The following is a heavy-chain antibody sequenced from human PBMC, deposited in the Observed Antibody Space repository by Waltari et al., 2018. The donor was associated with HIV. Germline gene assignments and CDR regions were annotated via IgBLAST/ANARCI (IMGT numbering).Heavy chain of an antibody. Sequence: TGGDTIRPGGSLRLSCGAPGFNFAKQYVPWVRQAPERGLEWICVRYPDDTTHYAESVRGRFDISRRRSKNSVDLIINNLLFEDSAIYYCATGVRYLGPWGQGTPVTVSA. D-gene: IGHD1-20*01. V-gene: IGHV3-53*02. J-gene: IGHJ5*02. CDR1: GFNFAKQY. CDR3: ATGVRYLGP. CDR2: RYPDDTT.